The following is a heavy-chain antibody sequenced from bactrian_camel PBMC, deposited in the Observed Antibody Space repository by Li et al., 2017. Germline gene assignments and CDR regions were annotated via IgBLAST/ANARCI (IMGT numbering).Heavy chain of an antibody. CDR2: IDSDGST. D-gene: IGHD6*01. J-gene: IGHJ4*01. CDR1: AYTTGPRA. V-gene: IGHV3S53*01. Sequence: HVQLVESGGGSVEAGGSLKLSCAASAYTTGPRACMGWFRQAPGKKREGVAAIDSDGSTGYADSVKGRFTISKDNAQDSLYLQMNNLKPEDTATYYCAADTNGGSWPFRMFTETSYNYWGQGTQVTVS. CDR3: AADTNGGSWPFRMFTETSYNY.